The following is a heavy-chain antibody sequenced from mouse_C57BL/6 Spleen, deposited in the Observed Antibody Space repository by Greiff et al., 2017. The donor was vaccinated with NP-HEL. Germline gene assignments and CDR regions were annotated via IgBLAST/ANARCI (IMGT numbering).Heavy chain of an antibody. V-gene: IGHV1-69*01. D-gene: IGHD1-1*01. CDR2: IDPSDSYT. CDR1: GYTFTSYW. CDR3: ATYYYGSSPFAY. J-gene: IGHJ3*01. Sequence: VQLQQPGAELVMPGASVKLSCKASGYTFTSYWMHWVKQRPGQGLEWIGEIDPSDSYTNYNQKFKGKSTLTVDKSSSTAYMQLSSLTSEDSAVYYGATYYYGSSPFAYWGQGTLVTVSA.